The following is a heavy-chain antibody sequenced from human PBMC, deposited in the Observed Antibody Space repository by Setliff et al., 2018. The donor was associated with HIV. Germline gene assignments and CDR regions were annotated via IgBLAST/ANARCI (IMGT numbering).Heavy chain of an antibody. J-gene: IGHJ1*01. D-gene: IGHD6-13*01. Sequence: GGLRLSCAASGFTFSSYGMSWVRQAPGKGLEWVSFIYSGGSTTYYADSVKGRFTISRDNSKNTLYLQMNSLRAEDTAVYFCAKSKTKYSSSWYTDIRPDYFQHWGQGTLVTVSS. V-gene: IGHV3-23*03. CDR2: IYSGGSTT. CDR1: GFTFSSYG. CDR3: AKSKTKYSSSWYTDIRPDYFQH.